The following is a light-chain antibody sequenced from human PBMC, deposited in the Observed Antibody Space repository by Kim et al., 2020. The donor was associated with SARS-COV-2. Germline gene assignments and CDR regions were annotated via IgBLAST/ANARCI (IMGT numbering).Light chain of an antibody. CDR3: SAWDSSLNAWV. J-gene: IGLJ3*02. V-gene: IGLV10-54*01. CDR2: RNN. Sequence: QAGLTQPPSVSKGLRQTATLTCTGNSNNVGNQGAAWLQQHQGHRPKLLSYRNNNRPSGISERLSASRSGNTASLTITGLQPEDEADYYCSAWDSSLNAWVFGGGPQLTVL. CDR1: SNNVGNQG.